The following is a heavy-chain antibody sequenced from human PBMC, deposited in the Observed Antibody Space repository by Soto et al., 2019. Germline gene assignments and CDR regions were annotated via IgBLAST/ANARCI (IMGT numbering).Heavy chain of an antibody. CDR1: GGSISSSSYY. V-gene: IGHV4-39*01. D-gene: IGHD2-2*01. Sequence: QLQLQESGPGLVKPSETLSLTCTVSGGSISSSSYYWGWIRQPPGKGLEWIGSIYYSGSTYYNPSLKSRVTISVDTSKNQFSLKLSSGTAADTAVYYWARQPYCSSTSCYPFSNWFDPGGQGTLVTVSS. CDR3: ARQPYCSSTSCYPFSNWFDP. CDR2: IYYSGST. J-gene: IGHJ5*02.